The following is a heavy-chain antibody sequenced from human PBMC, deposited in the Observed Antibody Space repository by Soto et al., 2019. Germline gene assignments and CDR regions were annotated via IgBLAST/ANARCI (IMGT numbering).Heavy chain of an antibody. CDR1: GGSISSSNL. Sequence: SETLSLTGAVSGGSISSSNLWSWVRQPPGKGLEWIGEIYHSGSTNYNPSLKRRGTISVDKSKNQFSLKLSSVTAADTAVYYCARDSGEYSSSSDLNWYFDLCGRGTMVTVYS. V-gene: IGHV4-4*02. CDR2: IYHSGST. CDR3: ARDSGEYSSSSDLNWYFDL. J-gene: IGHJ2*01. D-gene: IGHD6-6*01.